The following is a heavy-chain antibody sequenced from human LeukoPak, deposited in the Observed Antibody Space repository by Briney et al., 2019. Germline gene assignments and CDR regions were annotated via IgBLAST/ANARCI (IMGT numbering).Heavy chain of an antibody. D-gene: IGHD3-10*01. CDR3: AREDMVRGVSGFSHGMDV. CDR1: GGSISSYY. J-gene: IGHJ6*02. V-gene: IGHV4-59*01. CDR2: IYYSGST. Sequence: SETLSLTCTVPGGSISSYYWSWIRQPPGKGLEWIGYIYYSGSTNYNPSLKSRVTISVDTSKNQFSLKLSSVTAADTAVYYCAREDMVRGVSGFSHGMDVWGQGTTVTVSS.